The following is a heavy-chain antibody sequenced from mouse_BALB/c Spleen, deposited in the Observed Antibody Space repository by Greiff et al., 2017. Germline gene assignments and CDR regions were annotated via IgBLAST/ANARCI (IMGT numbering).Heavy chain of an antibody. D-gene: IGHD1-2*01. V-gene: IGHV1-63*02. J-gene: IGHJ3*01. CDR3: ARWGYGYLFAY. CDR2: IYPGGGYT. CDR1: GYTFTNYW. Sequence: VMLVESGAELVRPGTSVKISCKASGYTFTNYWLGWVKQRPGHGLEWIGDIYPGGGYTNYNEKFKGKATLTADTSSSTAYMQLSSLTSEDSAVYFCARWGYGYLFAYWGQGTLVTVSA.